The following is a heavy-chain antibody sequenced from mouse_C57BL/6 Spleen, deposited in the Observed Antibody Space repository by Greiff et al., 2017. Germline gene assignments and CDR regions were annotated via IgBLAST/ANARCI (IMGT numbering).Heavy chain of an antibody. Sequence: QVQLQQSGAELVKPGASVKISCKASGYTFTDYYINWVKQRPGQGLEWIGKIGPGSGSTYYNEKFKGKAPLTADKSSSTAYMQLSSLTSEDSAVYCCARSGKDGYLPYYYAMDYWGQGTSVTVSS. V-gene: IGHV1-77*01. CDR2: IGPGSGST. D-gene: IGHD2-3*01. J-gene: IGHJ4*01. CDR1: GYTFTDYY. CDR3: ARSGKDGYLPYYYAMDY.